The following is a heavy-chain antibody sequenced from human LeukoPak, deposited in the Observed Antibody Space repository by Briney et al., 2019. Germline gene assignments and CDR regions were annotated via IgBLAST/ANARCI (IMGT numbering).Heavy chain of an antibody. J-gene: IGHJ4*02. CDR3: AKDRDSSGFYYFDY. CDR2: ISGGGGRT. Sequence: PGGSLRLSCAASGFTFSSYAMSWVRQAPGKGLEWVSTISGGGGRTYYADSVKGRFTISRDNSKNTLYLQMNSLRAEDTAVYYCAKDRDSSGFYYFDYWGQGTLVTVSS. V-gene: IGHV3-23*01. CDR1: GFTFSSYA. D-gene: IGHD6-19*01.